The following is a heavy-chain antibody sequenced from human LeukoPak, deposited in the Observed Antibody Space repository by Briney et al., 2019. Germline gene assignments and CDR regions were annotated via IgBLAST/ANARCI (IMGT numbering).Heavy chain of an antibody. Sequence: GRSLRLSCAASGFTFDDYAMDWVRQAPGKGLEWVSGSRWNSSSIGYADSVKGRFTISRDNAKNSLYLRMISLRADDTALYYCAKDGANEYSGYDGNQCDPRGQGSLVTDSS. CDR1: GFTFDDYA. CDR3: AKDGANEYSGYDGNQCDP. CDR2: SRWNSSSI. J-gene: IGHJ5*02. D-gene: IGHD5-12*01. V-gene: IGHV3-9*01.